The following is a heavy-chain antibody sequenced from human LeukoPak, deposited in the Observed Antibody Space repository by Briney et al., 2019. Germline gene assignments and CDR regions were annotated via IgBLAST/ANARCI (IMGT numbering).Heavy chain of an antibody. J-gene: IGHJ5*02. CDR2: INPNSGGT. CDR3: ARVMAHSPAAGMFDP. Sequence: ASVKVSCKASGYTFTGYYMHWVRQAPGQGLEWMGWINPNSGGTNYAQKFQGRVTMTRDTSISTAYMELSRLRSDDTAVYYCARVMAHSPAAGMFDPWGQGTLVTVSS. D-gene: IGHD6-13*01. CDR1: GYTFTGYY. V-gene: IGHV1-2*02.